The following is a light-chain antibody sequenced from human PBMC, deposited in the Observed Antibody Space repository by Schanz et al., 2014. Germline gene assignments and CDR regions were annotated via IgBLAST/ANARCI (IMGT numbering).Light chain of an antibody. J-gene: IGKJ1*01. CDR3: QQYDNSPWT. CDR1: QSISTN. V-gene: IGKV3D-15*02. CDR2: DAS. Sequence: EIVLTQSPATLSVSPGQRGTLSCRASQSISTNLAWYQQKPGQAPRLLIYDASNRATGIPARFSGSGSGTDFTLTISSLEPEDFAVYYCQQYDNSPWTFGQGTKVEVK.